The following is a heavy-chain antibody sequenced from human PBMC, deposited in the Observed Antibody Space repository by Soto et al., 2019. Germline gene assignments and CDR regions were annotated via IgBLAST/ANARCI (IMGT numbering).Heavy chain of an antibody. D-gene: IGHD6-19*01. Sequence: SETLSLTCTVSGGSVSSGHFYWSWIRQPPGKGLEWIGYIYYSGSTKYNPSLRSRVTILVDTSKNQFSPKLTSVTAADTAVYYCARSGSGSGWLGGQGTLVTVSS. V-gene: IGHV4-61*01. CDR1: GGSVSSGHFY. CDR3: ARSGSGSGWL. CDR2: IYYSGST. J-gene: IGHJ4*02.